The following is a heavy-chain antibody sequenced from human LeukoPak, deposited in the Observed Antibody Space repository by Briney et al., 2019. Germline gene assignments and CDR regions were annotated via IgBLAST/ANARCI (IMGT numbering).Heavy chain of an antibody. J-gene: IGHJ3*02. Sequence: GASVKVSCKASGYTFTSYDINWVRQATGQGLEWVGWMNPNSGNTGYAQKFQGRVTMTRNTSISTAYMELSSLRSEDTAVYYCARGGGRYRSNAFDIWGQGTMVTVSS. V-gene: IGHV1-8*01. D-gene: IGHD3-16*02. CDR2: MNPNSGNT. CDR1: GYTFTSYD. CDR3: ARGGGRYRSNAFDI.